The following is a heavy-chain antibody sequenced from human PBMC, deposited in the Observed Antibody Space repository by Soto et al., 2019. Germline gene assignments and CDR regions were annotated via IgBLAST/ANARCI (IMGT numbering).Heavy chain of an antibody. V-gene: IGHV3-33*01. D-gene: IGHD3-10*01. CDR1: GFTFSSCG. J-gene: IGHJ4*02. CDR3: ARDQGGHYFFDH. Sequence: QVQLVESGGGVVQPGRSLRLSCAASGFTFSSCGMHWVRQAPGKGLEWVAVIWYDGTNQYYADSVKGRFSISRDNSKNTLYLQMNSLRAEGTAVYYCARDQGGHYFFDHWGQGTLVTVSS. CDR2: IWYDGTNQ.